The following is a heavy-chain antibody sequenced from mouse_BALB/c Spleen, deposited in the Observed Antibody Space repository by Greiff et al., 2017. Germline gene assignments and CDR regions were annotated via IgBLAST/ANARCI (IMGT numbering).Heavy chain of an antibody. CDR3: SRDYYGSSYYYAMDY. V-gene: IGHV1S41*01. CDR2: IAPGSGST. CDR1: GYTFTSYW. D-gene: IGHD1-1*01. J-gene: IGHJ4*01. Sequence: DLVKPGASVKLSCKASGYTFTSYWINWIKQRPGQGLEWIGRIAPGSGSTYYNEMFKGQATLTVDTSSSTAYIQLSSLSSEDSAVYFCSRDYYGSSYYYAMDYWGQGTSVTVSS.